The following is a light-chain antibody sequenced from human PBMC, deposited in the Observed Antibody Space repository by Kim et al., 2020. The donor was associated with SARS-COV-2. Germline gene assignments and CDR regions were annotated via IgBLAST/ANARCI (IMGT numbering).Light chain of an antibody. CDR3: QAWDSSTMV. J-gene: IGLJ3*02. CDR2: QDS. Sequence: SYELTRPPSVSVSPGQTASITCSGDKLGDKYACWYQQKPGQSPVLVIYQDSKRPSGIPERFSGSNSGNTATLTISGTQAMDEADYYCQAWDSSTMVFGGG. CDR1: KLGDKY. V-gene: IGLV3-1*01.